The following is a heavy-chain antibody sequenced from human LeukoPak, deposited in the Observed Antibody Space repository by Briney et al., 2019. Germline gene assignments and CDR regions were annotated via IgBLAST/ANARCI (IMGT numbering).Heavy chain of an antibody. Sequence: GGSLRLSCAASGFTFNNFWMSWVRQAPGKGLEWVANINQDGSAEYYVDSVKGRFTISGDNAKNSLYLQMNSLRAEDTAVYYCARAEATGRVDYWGQGTLVTVSS. D-gene: IGHD6-13*01. CDR3: ARAEATGRVDY. V-gene: IGHV3-7*01. CDR1: GFTFNNFW. CDR2: INQDGSAE. J-gene: IGHJ4*02.